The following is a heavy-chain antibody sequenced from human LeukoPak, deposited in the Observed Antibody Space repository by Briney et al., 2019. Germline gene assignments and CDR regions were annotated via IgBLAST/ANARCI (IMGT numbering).Heavy chain of an antibody. CDR3: ARGYGNFDY. CDR1: GGSISSYY. J-gene: IGHJ4*02. CDR2: IYYSRST. D-gene: IGHD4-17*01. Sequence: SETLSLTCTVSGGSISSYYWSWIRQPPGKGLDWIGYIYYSRSTNYKPSLKSRITISVDTSKNQFSLNLSSVTAADTAVYYCARGYGNFDYWGQGTLVTVSS. V-gene: IGHV4-59*01.